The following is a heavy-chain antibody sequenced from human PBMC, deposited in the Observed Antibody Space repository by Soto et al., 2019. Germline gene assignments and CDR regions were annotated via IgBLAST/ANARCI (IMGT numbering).Heavy chain of an antibody. Sequence: PSETLSLTCTVSGGSISSYYWSWIRQPPGKGLEWIGYIYYSGSTNYNPSLKSRVTISVDTSKNQFSLKLSSVTAADTAVYYCARERHPGYYDILTGYYIPPYAFDIWGQGTMVTVSS. CDR2: IYYSGST. CDR1: GGSISSYY. D-gene: IGHD3-9*01. V-gene: IGHV4-59*01. CDR3: ARERHPGYYDILTGYYIPPYAFDI. J-gene: IGHJ3*02.